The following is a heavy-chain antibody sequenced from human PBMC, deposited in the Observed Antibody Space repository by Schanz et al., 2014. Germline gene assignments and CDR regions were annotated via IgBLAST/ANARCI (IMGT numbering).Heavy chain of an antibody. V-gene: IGHV1-69*02. CDR1: GGTFSSYT. J-gene: IGHJ6*03. Sequence: QVQLVQSGPEVKKPGSSVKVSCKASGGTFSSYTINWVRQAPGQGLEWMGRIIPILGIANYAQNFQGRVTITADKSTSTAYMELTSLRSEDTAVYYCAGTYCSSTSCYTGYYYMDVWGKGTTVTVSS. D-gene: IGHD2-2*02. CDR3: AGTYCSSTSCYTGYYYMDV. CDR2: IIPILGIA.